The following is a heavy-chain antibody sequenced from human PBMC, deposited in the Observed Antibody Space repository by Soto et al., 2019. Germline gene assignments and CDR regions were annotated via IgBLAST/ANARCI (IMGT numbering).Heavy chain of an antibody. D-gene: IGHD4-17*01. CDR1: GGSISTYY. Sequence: SETLSLTCTVSGGSISTYYWNWIRQPPGKGLEWIGYIYYSGSTNYNPSLKSRVTISVDTSKNQFSLKLSSVTAADTAVYYCARGPTTTSWFDPWGQGTLVTVSS. CDR2: IYYSGST. V-gene: IGHV4-59*01. CDR3: ARGPTTTSWFDP. J-gene: IGHJ5*02.